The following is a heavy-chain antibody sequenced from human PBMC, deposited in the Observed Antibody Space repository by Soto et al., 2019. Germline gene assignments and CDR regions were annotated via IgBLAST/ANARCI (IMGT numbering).Heavy chain of an antibody. CDR1: GGSISSNSYY. V-gene: IGHV4-39*01. CDR2: MYYSGDT. D-gene: IGHD3-16*01. CDR3: ARHAAYDSVWGKSDGSDY. Sequence: QLQLQESGPGLVKPSETLSLACTVSGGSISSNSYYWDWIRQPPGKGLEWIGSMYYSGDTYHNPSLRSRVTISVDTSKNQFSLHLSSVTAADTAVYYCARHAAYDSVWGKSDGSDYWGQGTLVTVSS. J-gene: IGHJ4*02.